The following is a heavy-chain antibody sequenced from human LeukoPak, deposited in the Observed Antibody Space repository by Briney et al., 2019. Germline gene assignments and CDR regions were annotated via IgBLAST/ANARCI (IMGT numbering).Heavy chain of an antibody. Sequence: SETLSLTCTVSGYSINSAFYWGWIRVPPGKGLEWIGSVFHRGTTYYNSSLKSRVNISIDTSKNQFSLKLSSVTAADTAVYYCARSITSGSYYFDYWGQGTLVTVSS. CDR3: ARSITSGSYYFDY. V-gene: IGHV4-38-2*02. D-gene: IGHD1-26*01. J-gene: IGHJ4*02. CDR1: GYSINSAFY. CDR2: VFHRGTT.